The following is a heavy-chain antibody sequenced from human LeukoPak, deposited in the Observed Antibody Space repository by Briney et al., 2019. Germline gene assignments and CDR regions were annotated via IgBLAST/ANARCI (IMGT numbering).Heavy chain of an antibody. CDR3: ARRYCTGGSCGLLDY. CDR2: IYYSGST. CDR1: GGSISSSSYY. J-gene: IGHJ4*02. V-gene: IGHV4-39*01. Sequence: SETLSLTCTVSGGSISSSSYYWGWIRQPPGKGLEWIGSIYYSGSTYYNPSLKSRVTISVDTSKNQFSLKLSSVTAADTAVYYCARRYCTGGSCGLLDYWGQGTLVTVSS. D-gene: IGHD2-15*01.